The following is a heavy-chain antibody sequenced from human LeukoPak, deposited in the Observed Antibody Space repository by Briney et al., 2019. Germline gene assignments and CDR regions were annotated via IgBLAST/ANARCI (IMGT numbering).Heavy chain of an antibody. J-gene: IGHJ6*02. CDR3: ARNNGMDV. CDR2: ISYDGSNK. CDR1: GFTFSSYA. Sequence: TGGSLRLSCAASGFTFSSYAMHWVRQAPGKGLEWVAVISYDGSNKYYADSVKGRFTISRDNSKNTLYLQMNSLRAEDTALYHCARNNGMDVWGQGTTVTVSS. V-gene: IGHV3-30-3*01.